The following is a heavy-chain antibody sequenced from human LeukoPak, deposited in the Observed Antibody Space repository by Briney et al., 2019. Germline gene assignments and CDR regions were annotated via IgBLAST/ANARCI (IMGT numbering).Heavy chain of an antibody. V-gene: IGHV3-7*01. Sequence: GGSLRLSCAASGFTFSNSWMTWVRQAPKKGLEWVASINEDGGEIHYVDSVKGRFTISRDNSKNTLYLQMNSLRAEDTAVYYCAKVHSSSWDYYYYMDVWGKGTTVTISS. J-gene: IGHJ6*03. CDR3: AKVHSSSWDYYYYMDV. D-gene: IGHD6-13*01. CDR1: GFTFSNSW. CDR2: INEDGGEI.